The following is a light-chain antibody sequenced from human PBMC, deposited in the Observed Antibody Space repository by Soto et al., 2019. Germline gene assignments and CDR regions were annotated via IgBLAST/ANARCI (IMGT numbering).Light chain of an antibody. CDR1: QGISSY. Sequence: DIQMTHSPHARSPSVGDRVTITCLASQGISSYLAWYQQKPGKAPKFLIYTASTLQSGVPSRFSGSGSGTEFTLTISSLQPEDFATYYCQQLDNYPRTFGQGTKVDI. V-gene: IGKV1-9*01. CDR2: TAS. J-gene: IGKJ1*01. CDR3: QQLDNYPRT.